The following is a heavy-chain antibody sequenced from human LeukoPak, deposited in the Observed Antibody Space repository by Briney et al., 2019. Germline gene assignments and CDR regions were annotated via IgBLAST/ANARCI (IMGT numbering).Heavy chain of an antibody. CDR1: GLTFSNYA. V-gene: IGHV3-23*01. CDR2: ISGGGGPT. CDR3: AKNSGYSWQYFFDY. J-gene: IGHJ4*02. D-gene: IGHD6-25*01. Sequence: GGSLRLSCAASGLTFSNYAMSWVRQAPGKGLEWVSAISGGGGPTYYGDSVKGRFTISRDNSKNTLYLQMNSLRAEDAAVYFCAKNSGYSWQYFFDYWGQGTLVTVSS.